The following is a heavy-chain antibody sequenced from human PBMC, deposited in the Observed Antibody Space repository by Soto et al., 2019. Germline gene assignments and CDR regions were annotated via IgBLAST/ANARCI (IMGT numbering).Heavy chain of an antibody. CDR1: GGSISSYY. Sequence: SETLSLTCTVSGGSISSYYWNWIRQPAGQGLEWIGRIYTTGSTNYNPSLRRRVTMSVDTSKNQFSLKLRPVTAADTAVYYCARGQLDSSGWSRGFDYWGQGNLVTSPQ. CDR2: IYTTGST. J-gene: IGHJ4*02. D-gene: IGHD6-19*01. V-gene: IGHV4-4*07. CDR3: ARGQLDSSGWSRGFDY.